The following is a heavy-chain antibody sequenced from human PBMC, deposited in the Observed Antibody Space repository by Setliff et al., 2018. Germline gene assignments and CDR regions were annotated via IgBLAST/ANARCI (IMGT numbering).Heavy chain of an antibody. D-gene: IGHD3-10*01. J-gene: IGHJ4*02. CDR3: ATDGVITMVRGVIITESLFDFDY. Sequence: GASVKVSCKVSGYRLIEVSMHWVRQAPGKGLEWMGGFDPEDEETIYAQKFQGRVTMTEDTSTDTAYMELSSLRSEDTAVYYCATDGVITMVRGVIITESLFDFDYWGQGTLVTVSS. CDR1: GYRLIEVS. V-gene: IGHV1-24*01. CDR2: FDPEDEET.